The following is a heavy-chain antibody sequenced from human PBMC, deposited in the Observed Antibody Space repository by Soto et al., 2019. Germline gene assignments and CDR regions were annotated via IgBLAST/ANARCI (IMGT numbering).Heavy chain of an antibody. V-gene: IGHV1-3*01. D-gene: IGHD3-10*01. CDR1: GYTFTSYA. J-gene: IGHJ4*02. CDR2: INAVDGNR. Sequence: ASVKVSCKASGYTFTSYAMHWVRQAPGQGLEWMGWINAVDGNRKYAQNFQGRVTITRDTSTSTVYMEVSSLRSEDTAVYYCSRVDPGETSPFDHWGQGTLVTVSS. CDR3: SRVDPGETSPFDH.